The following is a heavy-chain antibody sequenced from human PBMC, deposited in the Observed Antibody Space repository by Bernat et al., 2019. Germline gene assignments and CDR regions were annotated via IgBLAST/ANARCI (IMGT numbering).Heavy chain of an antibody. CDR3: VLWPRSYYYYGMDV. D-gene: IGHD3-10*01. Sequence: EEQLVESGGGLVEPGGSLRLSCVASGFTFSNAWLSWVRQAPGKGLEWVGRIKSKPDGGTTDYAAPVKGRFTISRDDSRNTVYLQMNSLKTEDTAVYYCVLWPRSYYYYGMDVWGQGTTVTVSS. CDR2: IKSKPDGGTT. J-gene: IGHJ6*02. V-gene: IGHV3-15*01. CDR1: GFTFSNAW.